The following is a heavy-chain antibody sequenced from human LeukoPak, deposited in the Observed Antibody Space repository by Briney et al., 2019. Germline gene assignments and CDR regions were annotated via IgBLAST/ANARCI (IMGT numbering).Heavy chain of an antibody. CDR1: GITVRSNY. Sequence: PGGSLRLSCVASGITVRSNYMSWVRQAPGKGLEGVSVIYSGGSTYYADSVKGRFTISRDNSKNTLYLQMNSLRAEDTAVYYCASGSGSYRTPYYYMDVWGTGTTVTVSS. V-gene: IGHV3-53*01. CDR3: ASGSGSYRTPYYYMDV. CDR2: IYSGGST. J-gene: IGHJ6*03. D-gene: IGHD3-10*01.